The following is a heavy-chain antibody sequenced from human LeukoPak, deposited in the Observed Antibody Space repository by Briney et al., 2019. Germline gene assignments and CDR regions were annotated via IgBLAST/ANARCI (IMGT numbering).Heavy chain of an antibody. V-gene: IGHV3-7*01. Sequence: GGSLRLSCAASGFSFGTSWMSWVRQVPGKGLEWVANMNLDGSEKYYVDSVKGRFTISRDNAESSLFLQMSSLRAEDTAVYYCVRRRAEAWGQGTLVTVSS. CDR2: MNLDGSEK. CDR3: VRRRAEA. CDR1: GFSFGTSW. J-gene: IGHJ5*02.